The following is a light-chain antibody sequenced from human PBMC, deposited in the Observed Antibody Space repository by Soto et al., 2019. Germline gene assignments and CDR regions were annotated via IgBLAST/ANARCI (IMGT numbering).Light chain of an antibody. J-gene: IGKJ1*01. CDR2: DAS. Sequence: DIQMAQSPSTLSGSVGDIVTITWRASQTISSWVAWYQQKPGKAPKLLIYDASTLESGVPSRFSGSRSGTEFTLTISSLQPDDFATYYCQQYNSYSWTCDQGTKGDIK. V-gene: IGKV1-5*01. CDR3: QQYNSYSWT. CDR1: QTISSW.